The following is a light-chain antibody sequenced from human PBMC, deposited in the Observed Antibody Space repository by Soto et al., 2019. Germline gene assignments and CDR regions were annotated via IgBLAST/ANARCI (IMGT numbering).Light chain of an antibody. Sequence: DIQMTQSPFTLSASVGDRVTITCRASQSVSGWLAWYQQKPGEAPKIVIYDDSALPRGVPSRLSGSGSGTKFNLTIASLQPDDFATYYCQKYETFSGTCGPGTKVDIK. CDR1: QSVSGW. CDR3: QKYETFSGT. J-gene: IGKJ1*01. CDR2: DDS. V-gene: IGKV1-5*01.